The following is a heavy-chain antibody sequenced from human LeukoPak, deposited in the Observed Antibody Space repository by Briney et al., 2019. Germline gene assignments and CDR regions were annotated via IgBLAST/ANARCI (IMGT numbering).Heavy chain of an antibody. Sequence: PSETLSLTCTVSGGSISSYYWSWIRQPPGKGLEWIGYIYYCGSTNYNPSLKSRVTISVDTSKNQFSLKLCSVTAADTAVYYCARERYSPQWFDPWGQGTLVTVSS. CDR1: GGSISSYY. D-gene: IGHD6-13*01. CDR2: IYYCGST. CDR3: ARERYSPQWFDP. V-gene: IGHV4-59*01. J-gene: IGHJ5*02.